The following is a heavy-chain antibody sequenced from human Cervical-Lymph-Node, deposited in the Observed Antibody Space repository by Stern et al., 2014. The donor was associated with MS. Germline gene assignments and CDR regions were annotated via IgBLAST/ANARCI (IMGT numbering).Heavy chain of an antibody. CDR3: ARHASRDTIFGVVYFDY. Sequence: QVQLQESGPGLVKPSETLSLTCTVSGGSISSSSYYWGWIRQPPGKGLEWIGSIYYSGSTYYNPSLKSRVTISVDTSKTQSSLKLSSVTAADTAVYYCARHASRDTIFGVVYFDYWGQGTLVTVSS. J-gene: IGHJ4*02. V-gene: IGHV4-39*01. CDR2: IYYSGST. D-gene: IGHD3-3*01. CDR1: GGSISSSSYY.